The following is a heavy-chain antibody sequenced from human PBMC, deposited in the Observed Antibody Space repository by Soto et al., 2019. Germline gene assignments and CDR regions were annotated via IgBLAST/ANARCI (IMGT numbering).Heavy chain of an antibody. V-gene: IGHV4-59*08. D-gene: IGHD6-6*01. Sequence: SETLSLTCTVSGGSISSYYWSWIRQPPGKGLEWIGYIYYSGSTNYNPSLKSRVTISVDTSKNQFSLKLSSVTAADTAVYYCARGGSSSSGYHYYYYYMDVWGKGTTVTSP. CDR1: GGSISSYY. CDR3: ARGGSSSSGYHYYYYYMDV. J-gene: IGHJ6*03. CDR2: IYYSGST.